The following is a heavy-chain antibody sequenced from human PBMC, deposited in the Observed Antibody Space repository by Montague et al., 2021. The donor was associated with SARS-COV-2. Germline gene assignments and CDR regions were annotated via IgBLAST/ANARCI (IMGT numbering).Heavy chain of an antibody. D-gene: IGHD6-13*01. CDR3: ARAPIYRSSWYAYFDY. J-gene: IGHJ4*02. Sequence: SETLSLTCTVYGDSMHNYYWSWIRQPPGKGLEWIGYINYSGSTHYNPSLQSRVTLSKDTSKNQFSLRLTSVTAADTAMYFCARAPIYRSSWYAYFDYWGQGTLVTVSS. CDR1: GDSMHNYY. V-gene: IGHV4-59*01. CDR2: INYSGST.